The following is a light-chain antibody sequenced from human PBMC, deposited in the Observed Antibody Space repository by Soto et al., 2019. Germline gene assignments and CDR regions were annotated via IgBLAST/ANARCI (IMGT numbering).Light chain of an antibody. Sequence: DIQMTQHPYSLYASVGDRVTITCRASQVISSWLAWYQQKPEKVPKSLIYAASSLQSGVPSRFSGSGSGTDFTLTISSLQPEDFATYYCQQYNSYPLTFGGGTKVDI. V-gene: IGKV1D-16*01. CDR1: QVISSW. CDR3: QQYNSYPLT. CDR2: AAS. J-gene: IGKJ4*01.